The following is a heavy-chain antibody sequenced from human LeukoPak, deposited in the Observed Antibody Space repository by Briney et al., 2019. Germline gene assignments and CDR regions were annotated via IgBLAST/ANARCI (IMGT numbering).Heavy chain of an antibody. V-gene: IGHV3-53*01. J-gene: IGHJ6*02. CDR3: ARELYPGSGHRGGYYYGMDV. CDR1: GFSVSNTY. D-gene: IGHD2-15*01. Sequence: GGSLRLSCAASGFSVSNTYMSWVRQAPGKGLEWVSVIYSGDSGVSTYYADSVKGRFTISRDNSKNTLFLQMNSLKAEDTAVYYCARELYPGSGHRGGYYYGMDVWGRGTTATVSS. CDR2: IYSGDSGVST.